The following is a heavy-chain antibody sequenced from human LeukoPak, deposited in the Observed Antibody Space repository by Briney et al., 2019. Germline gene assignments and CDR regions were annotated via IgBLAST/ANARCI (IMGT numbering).Heavy chain of an antibody. J-gene: IGHJ4*02. Sequence: GGSLRLSCAASGFTFSSYTMNWVRRAPGKGLEWVSSISSGSPIYYADSVKGRFITSRDNAKNSLYLQMNSLRAEDTAVYYCARDNAGYDYWGQGTLVTVSS. D-gene: IGHD5-12*01. CDR1: GFTFSSYT. CDR2: ISSGSPI. V-gene: IGHV3-69-1*01. CDR3: ARDNAGYDY.